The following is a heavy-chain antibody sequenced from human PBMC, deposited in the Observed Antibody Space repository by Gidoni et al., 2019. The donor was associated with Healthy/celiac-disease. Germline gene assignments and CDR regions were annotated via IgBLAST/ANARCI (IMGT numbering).Heavy chain of an antibody. CDR2: ISGSGGST. D-gene: IGHD6-6*01. CDR3: AKWVMAARQENGMDV. Sequence: EVQLLESGGGLVQPGGSLRLPCAASGFPFSSYAMSWVRQAPGKGLEWVSAISGSGGSTYYADSVKGRFTISRDNSKNTLYLQMNSLRAEDTAVYYCAKWVMAARQENGMDVWGQGTTVTVSS. CDR1: GFPFSSYA. J-gene: IGHJ6*02. V-gene: IGHV3-23*01.